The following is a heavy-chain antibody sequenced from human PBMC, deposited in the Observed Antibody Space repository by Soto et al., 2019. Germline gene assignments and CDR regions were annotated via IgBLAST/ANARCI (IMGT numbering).Heavy chain of an antibody. CDR3: ARVRQWLVPHDAFDI. V-gene: IGHV3-66*01. D-gene: IGHD6-19*01. J-gene: IGHJ3*02. CDR2: IYSGGST. Sequence: GGSLRLSCAASGFTVSSNYMSWVRQAPGKGLEWVSVIYSGGSTYYADSVKGRFTISRDNSKNTLYLQMNSLRAEDTAVYYCARVRQWLVPHDAFDIWGQGTMVTVSS. CDR1: GFTVSSNY.